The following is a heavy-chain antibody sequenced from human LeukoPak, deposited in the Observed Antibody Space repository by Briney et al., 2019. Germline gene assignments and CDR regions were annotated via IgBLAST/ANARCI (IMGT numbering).Heavy chain of an antibody. CDR1: GGSFSGYY. D-gene: IGHD4-17*01. V-gene: IGHV4-34*01. CDR2: INHSGST. CDR3: VRLSKVYGDYGCFDN. Sequence: PSETLSLTCAVSGGSFSGYYWSWIRQAPGKGLEWIGEINHSGSTNYNPSLKSRISVSVDSFKSRFSLKVRSVTAADAALYCCVRLSKVYGDYGCFDNWGQGTLVTVSS. J-gene: IGHJ4*02.